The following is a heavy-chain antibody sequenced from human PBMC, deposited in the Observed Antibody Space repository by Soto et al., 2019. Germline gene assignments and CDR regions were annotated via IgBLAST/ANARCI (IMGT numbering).Heavy chain of an antibody. Sequence: PGGSLRLSCAASGFTFSSYDMHWVRQATGKGLEWVSAIGTAGDTYYPGSVKGRFTISRENAKNSLYLQMNSLRAGDTAVYYCARGGHDFWSGSTGMDVWGQGTTVTVSS. J-gene: IGHJ6*02. CDR2: IGTAGDT. V-gene: IGHV3-13*01. CDR1: GFTFSSYD. D-gene: IGHD3-3*01. CDR3: ARGGHDFWSGSTGMDV.